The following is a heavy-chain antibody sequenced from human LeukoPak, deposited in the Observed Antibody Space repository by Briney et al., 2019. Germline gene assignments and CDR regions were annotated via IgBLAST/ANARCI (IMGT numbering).Heavy chain of an antibody. D-gene: IGHD6-19*01. CDR1: RFTSADYA. V-gene: IGHV3-9*02. Sequence: GRSLRLSCAASRFTSADYAMPSVRQSPGPGVESVSGISGNIVSIGPAESVKCRFTISKDNAKNSLYIQMSWRRAEETALYYCAKDAGYSGGWSVLYYYYYMDVWGKGTTVTVSS. CDR3: AKDAGYSGGWSVLYYYYYMDV. J-gene: IGHJ6*03. CDR2: ISGNIVSI.